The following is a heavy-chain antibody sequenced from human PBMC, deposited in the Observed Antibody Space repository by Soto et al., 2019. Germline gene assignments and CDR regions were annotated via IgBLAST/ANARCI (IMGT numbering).Heavy chain of an antibody. V-gene: IGHV1-46*01. CDR1: GYTFTSYY. CDR3: ARDGRYCSGGSCSMGPYFDY. CDR2: INPSGGST. Sequence: ASVKVSCKASGYTFTSYYMHWVRQAPGQGLEWMGIINPSGGSTSYAQKFQGRATMTRDTSTSTVYMELSSLRSEDTAVYYCARDGRYCSGGSCSMGPYFDYWGQGPLVTVSS. D-gene: IGHD2-15*01. J-gene: IGHJ4*02.